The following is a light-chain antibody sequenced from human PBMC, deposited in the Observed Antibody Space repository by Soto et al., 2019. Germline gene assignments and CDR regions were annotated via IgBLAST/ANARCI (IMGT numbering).Light chain of an antibody. J-gene: IGKJ5*01. CDR3: QQRLSCPIT. CDR2: DAA. Sequence: EIVMTQSPATLSVSPGERATLFCRASQSGSSSFSWYHQKPGHPPRLLIYDAASRSTSFPARFSGSGAGTDFSPTISSLEHEDVAVYYCQQRLSCPITFGQGTRLEIK. CDR1: QSGSSS. V-gene: IGKV3-11*01.